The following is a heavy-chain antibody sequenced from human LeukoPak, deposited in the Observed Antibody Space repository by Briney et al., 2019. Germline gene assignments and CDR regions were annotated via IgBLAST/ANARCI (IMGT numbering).Heavy chain of an antibody. CDR2: INHSGST. V-gene: IGHV4-34*01. CDR1: GGSFSGYY. D-gene: IGHD4-11*01. Sequence: KASETLSLTCVVSGGSFSGYYWSWIRQSPGKGLEWIGEINHSGSTNYNPSLKSRVTISIDTSKNQFSLKLSSVTAADTAVYYCATSLTTVTHYYYYMDVWGKGTTVTISS. J-gene: IGHJ6*03. CDR3: ATSLTTVTHYYYYMDV.